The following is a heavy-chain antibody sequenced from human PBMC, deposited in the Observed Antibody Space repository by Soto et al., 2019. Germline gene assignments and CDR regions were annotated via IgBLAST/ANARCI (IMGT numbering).Heavy chain of an antibody. D-gene: IGHD3-10*01. V-gene: IGHV3-74*01. CDR3: ARDRYYYGSGSPHYFDY. J-gene: IGHJ4*02. CDR2: INGAGTTT. CDR1: GFTFSSYW. Sequence: EVQLVESGGGLVQPGGSLRLSCAASGFTFSSYWMHWVRQAPGEGLVWVSRINGAGTTTTYADSVKGRFTISRDNAKKTQYLQMNSLRAEDTAVYYCARDRYYYGSGSPHYFDYWGQGTLVTVSS.